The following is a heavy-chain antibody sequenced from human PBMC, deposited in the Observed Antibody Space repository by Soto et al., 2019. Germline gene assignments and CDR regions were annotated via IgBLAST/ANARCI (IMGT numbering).Heavy chain of an antibody. J-gene: IGHJ6*02. D-gene: IGHD1-26*01. CDR1: GGTFSSYT. CDR2: IIPILGIA. Sequence: ASVKVSCKASGGTFSSYTISWVRQAPGQGLEWMGRIIPILGIANYAQKFQGRVTITADKSTSTAYMELSSLRSEDTAVYYCAREQWGGSYYDYYYYGMDVWGQGTTVTVSS. V-gene: IGHV1-69*04. CDR3: AREQWGGSYYDYYYYGMDV.